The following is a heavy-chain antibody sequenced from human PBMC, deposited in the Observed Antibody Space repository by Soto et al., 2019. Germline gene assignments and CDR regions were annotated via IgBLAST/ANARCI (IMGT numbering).Heavy chain of an antibody. CDR1: GGSISGGVHS. V-gene: IGHV4-30-4*01. CDR3: ASEIMPLTNDWYFDL. D-gene: IGHD2-8*01. CDR2: IFDSGST. J-gene: IGHJ2*01. Sequence: PSETLSLTCTVSGGSISGGVHSWSWIRQPPGKGLERIGHIFDSGSTYYNPSLKSRLTISVDTSKNQFSLRLSSVTAADTAVYYCASEIMPLTNDWYFDLWGRGTLVTVSS.